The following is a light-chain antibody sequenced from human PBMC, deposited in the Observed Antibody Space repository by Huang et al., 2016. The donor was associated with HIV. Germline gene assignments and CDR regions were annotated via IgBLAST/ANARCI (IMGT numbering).Light chain of an antibody. J-gene: IGKJ4*02. V-gene: IGKV1-12*01. Sequence: DIKMTQSPSSVSASIGDRVAFTCRASQDVNKWLAWYQQKPGVAPKPLGYASSTLQSGAPSRFRGSGSGTHFTLTINNLQAEDVATYFCQQSVTFPLTFGGGTKVELK. CDR2: ASS. CDR3: QQSVTFPLT. CDR1: QDVNKW.